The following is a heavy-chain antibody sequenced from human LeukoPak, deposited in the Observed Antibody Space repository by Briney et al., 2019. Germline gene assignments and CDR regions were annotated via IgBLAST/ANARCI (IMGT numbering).Heavy chain of an antibody. V-gene: IGHV1-18*01. CDR2: ISTYNGNT. CDR3: ARDRAGSAWYTTFDY. CDR1: GYTFTSFG. J-gene: IGHJ4*02. Sequence: ASVKVSCKPSGYTFTSFGISWVRQAPGQGLEWMGWISTYNGNTNYAQKLQGRVTMTTDTSTSRVYMGLRSLRSDDTAVYYCARDRAGSAWYTTFDYWGQGNLVTVSS. D-gene: IGHD6-19*01.